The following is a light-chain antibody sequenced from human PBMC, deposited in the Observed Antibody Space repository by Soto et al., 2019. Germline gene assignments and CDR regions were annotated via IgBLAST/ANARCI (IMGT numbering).Light chain of an antibody. V-gene: IGKV3-15*01. J-gene: IGKJ1*01. CDR3: QRYNTWLWT. CDR2: GAS. CDR1: QSINAH. Sequence: EVVMTQSPATLSVSPGERVTLSCRASQSINAHLAWYQQKPGQAPRLLIHGASTRATGIPARFSGSGFGAECIIPITSLQSEEFAVYYCQRYNTWLWTFGQGTKVEIQ.